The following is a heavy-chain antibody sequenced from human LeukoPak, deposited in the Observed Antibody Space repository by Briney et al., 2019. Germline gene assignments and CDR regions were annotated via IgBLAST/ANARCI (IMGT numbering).Heavy chain of an antibody. V-gene: IGHV3-21*01. CDR1: GFTFSSYS. J-gene: IGHJ4*02. CDR2: ISSSSSYI. D-gene: IGHD2-2*03. CDR3: ARTSGYCSSTSCQWGDY. Sequence: GGSLRLSCAASGFTFSSYSMNWVRQAPGKGLEWVSSISSSSSYIYYADSVKGRFTISRDNAKNSLYLQMNSLSAEDTAVYYCARTSGYCSSTSCQWGDYWGQGTLVTVSS.